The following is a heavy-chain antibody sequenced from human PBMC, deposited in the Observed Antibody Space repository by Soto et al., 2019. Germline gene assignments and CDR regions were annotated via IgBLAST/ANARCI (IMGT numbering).Heavy chain of an antibody. Sequence: QLQLQESGSGLVKPSQTLSLTCAVSGGSISSGGYSWGWIRQPPGKCLEWIGYIYHTEITFYNRSRKSRVTISLDRSKNQFSLKLSSVTAADTAVYYWARHTTSACDLWGQGTMVTVSS. D-gene: IGHD1-1*01. CDR2: IYHTEIT. CDR1: GGSISSGGYS. V-gene: IGHV4-30-2*01. J-gene: IGHJ3*01. CDR3: ARHTTSACDL.